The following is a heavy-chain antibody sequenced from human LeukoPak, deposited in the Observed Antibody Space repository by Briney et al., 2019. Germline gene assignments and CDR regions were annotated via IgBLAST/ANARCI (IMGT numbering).Heavy chain of an antibody. J-gene: IGHJ6*03. Sequence: ASVTVSCKASGYTFTSYGISWVRQAPGQGLEWMGWISAYNGNTNYAQKLQGRVTMTTDTSTSTAYMELRSLRSDDTAVYYCAVYYSSSWYGSHYYYMDVWGKGTTVTVSS. CDR3: AVYYSSSWYGSHYYYMDV. CDR1: GYTFTSYG. V-gene: IGHV1-18*01. D-gene: IGHD6-13*01. CDR2: ISAYNGNT.